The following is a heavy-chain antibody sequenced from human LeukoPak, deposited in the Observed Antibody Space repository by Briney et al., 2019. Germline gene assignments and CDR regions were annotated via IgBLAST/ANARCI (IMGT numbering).Heavy chain of an antibody. CDR1: GYNFAGYW. V-gene: IGHV5-51*01. Sequence: GESLKISCKGSGYNFAGYWIGWVRQMPGQGLEWMGIIYPGGSGTRYSPSFQGQVTISVDKSISTAYLQWNSLKASDTAMYYCARQISSSWYYWGQGTLVTVSS. D-gene: IGHD6-13*01. CDR3: ARQISSSWYY. CDR2: IYPGGSGT. J-gene: IGHJ4*02.